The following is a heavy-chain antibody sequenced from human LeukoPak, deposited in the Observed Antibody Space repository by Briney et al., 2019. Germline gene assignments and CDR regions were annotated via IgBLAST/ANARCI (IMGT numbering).Heavy chain of an antibody. CDR1: GYTFTGYY. J-gene: IGHJ6*03. CDR2: INPNSGGT. CDR3: ARGRIVGAALGYYYYMDV. Sequence: ASVKVSCKVSGYTFTGYYMHWVRQAPGQGLEWMGWINPNSGGTNYAQKFQGRVTMTRDTSISTAYMELSRLRSDDTAVYYCARGRIVGAALGYYYYMDVWGKGTTVTISS. V-gene: IGHV1-2*02. D-gene: IGHD1-26*01.